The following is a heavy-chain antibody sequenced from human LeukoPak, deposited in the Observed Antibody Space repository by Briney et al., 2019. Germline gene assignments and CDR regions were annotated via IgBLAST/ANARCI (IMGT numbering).Heavy chain of an antibody. CDR3: ARDRGVTMVRGVIDSFDY. CDR2: INADNGNT. CDR1: GCTFTNYA. V-gene: IGHV1-3*01. Sequence: ASVKVSCKTSGCTFTNYAMQWVRQAPGQRLEWMGWINADNGNTKYSQKFQGRVTITRDTSASIAYMKLSSLRSEDTAVYYCARDRGVTMVRGVIDSFDYWGQGTLVTVSS. J-gene: IGHJ4*02. D-gene: IGHD3-10*01.